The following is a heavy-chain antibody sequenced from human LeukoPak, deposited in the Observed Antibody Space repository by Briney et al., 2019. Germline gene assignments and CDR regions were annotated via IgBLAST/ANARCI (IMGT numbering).Heavy chain of an antibody. J-gene: IGHJ4*02. CDR2: IYHTGSP. Sequence: SETLSPTCNVSGASISPYYWTWIRHPPGKGLEWIGYIYHTGSPNYNPSPKSRVTILVDTSKNQFSLQLTSVAAADTAVYYCARGLRYSSDYWGPGTLVTVSS. CDR1: GASISPYY. V-gene: IGHV4-59*01. CDR3: ARGLRYSSDY. D-gene: IGHD6-13*01.